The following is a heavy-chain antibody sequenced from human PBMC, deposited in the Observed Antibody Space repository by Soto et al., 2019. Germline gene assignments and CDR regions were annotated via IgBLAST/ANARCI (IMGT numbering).Heavy chain of an antibody. V-gene: IGHV1-69*01. J-gene: IGHJ4*02. CDR3: ARDYGHDCSGGNCYFYF. Sequence: QVQLVQSGAEVKKPGASVKVSCKASGYTFTGYYMHWVRQAPGHGLEWMGGIIPLFGTANYAQKFQGRVTITADESTSTAHMELRSLRSEDTAVYYCARDYGHDCSGGNCYFYFWGQGTLVTVSS. CDR1: GYTFTGYY. D-gene: IGHD2-15*01. CDR2: IIPLFGTA.